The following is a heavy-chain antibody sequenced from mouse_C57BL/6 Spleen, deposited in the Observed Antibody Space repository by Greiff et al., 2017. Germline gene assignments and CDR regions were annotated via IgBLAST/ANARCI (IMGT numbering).Heavy chain of an antibody. Sequence: QVQLQQSGPGLVQPSQSLSITCTVSGFSLTSYGVHWVRQPPGKGLEWLGVLWSGGSTDYNAAFISRLSISKDNFKSQVFFKMNSLQADDTAIYYCANHYYYGSSWWYFDVWGTGTTVTVSS. V-gene: IGHV2-4*01. D-gene: IGHD1-1*01. CDR2: LWSGGST. CDR1: GFSLTSYG. CDR3: ANHYYYGSSWWYFDV. J-gene: IGHJ1*03.